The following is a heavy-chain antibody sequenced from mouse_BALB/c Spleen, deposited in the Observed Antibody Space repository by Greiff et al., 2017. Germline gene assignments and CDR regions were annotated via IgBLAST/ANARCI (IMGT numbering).Heavy chain of an antibody. CDR2: ISDGGSYT. D-gene: IGHD1-2*01. J-gene: IGHJ3*01. Sequence: EVQLVESGGGLVKPGGSLKLSCAASGFTFSDYYMYWVRQTPEKRLEWVATISDGGSYTYYPDSVKGRFTISRDNAKNNLYLQMSSLKSEDTAMYYCARERGRFITTPRGFAYWGQGTLVTVSA. CDR1: GFTFSDYY. CDR3: ARERGRFITTPRGFAY. V-gene: IGHV5-4*02.